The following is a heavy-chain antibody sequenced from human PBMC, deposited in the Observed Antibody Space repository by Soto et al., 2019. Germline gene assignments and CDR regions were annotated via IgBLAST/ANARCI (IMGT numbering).Heavy chain of an antibody. Sequence: SETLSHTCAVYGGSFSGYYWSWIRQPPGKGLEWIGEINHSGSTNYNPSLKSRVTISVDTSKNQFSLKLSSVTAADTAVYYCARGGAAAGTGSYYYYYGMDVWGQGTTVTVSS. CDR1: GGSFSGYY. J-gene: IGHJ6*02. D-gene: IGHD6-13*01. CDR3: ARGGAAAGTGSYYYYYGMDV. CDR2: INHSGST. V-gene: IGHV4-34*01.